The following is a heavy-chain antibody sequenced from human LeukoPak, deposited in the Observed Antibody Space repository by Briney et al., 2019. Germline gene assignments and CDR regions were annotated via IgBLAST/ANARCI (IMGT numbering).Heavy chain of an antibody. CDR3: AKVRGTYSSGYFFDY. Sequence: PGGSLRLSCAASGFTFDNYAMHWVRQAPGKGLEWLSIISWNSGYIGYADSVKGRFTISRDNAKKSLDLQMHSLRAEDTAFYYCAKVRGTYSSGYFFDYWGQGTLVTVSS. D-gene: IGHD6-19*01. J-gene: IGHJ4*02. V-gene: IGHV3-9*01. CDR2: ISWNSGYI. CDR1: GFTFDNYA.